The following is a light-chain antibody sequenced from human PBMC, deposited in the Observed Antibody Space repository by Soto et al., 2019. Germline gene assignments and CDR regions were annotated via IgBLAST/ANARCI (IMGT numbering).Light chain of an antibody. CDR2: DVS. V-gene: IGLV2-11*01. J-gene: IGLJ1*01. CDR1: SSDVGTYNY. Sequence: QSALTQPRSVSGSPGQSVTISCTGTSSDVGTYNYVSWYQQHPGKAPKVMIYDVSERPSGVPDRFSGSKSGNTASLTISGLQDEDEADYYCCSYAGSPRYVFGTGTKLTFL. CDR3: CSYAGSPRYV.